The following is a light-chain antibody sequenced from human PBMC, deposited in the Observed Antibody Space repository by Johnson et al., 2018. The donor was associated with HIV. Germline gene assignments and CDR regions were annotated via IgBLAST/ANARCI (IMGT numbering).Light chain of an antibody. J-gene: IGLJ1*01. CDR1: TSNIGNNY. CDR3: GTWDSSLSAAGV. CDR2: DNN. V-gene: IGLV1-51*01. Sequence: QSVLTQPPSVSAAPGQKVTISCSGSTSNIGNNYVSWYQQLPGTAPKLLIYDNNKRPSGIPDRFSGSKSGTSATLGITGLQTGAEADYYCGTWDSSLSAAGVFGTGTKVTVL.